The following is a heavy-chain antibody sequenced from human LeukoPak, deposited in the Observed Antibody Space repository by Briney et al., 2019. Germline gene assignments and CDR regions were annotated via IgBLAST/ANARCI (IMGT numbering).Heavy chain of an antibody. CDR3: ARVRDGYNDAYDI. D-gene: IGHD5-24*01. CDR1: GFTFTNYN. Sequence: GASVKVSCKASGFTFTNYNMHRVRQAPGQGLEWMGIINPSGGSTNYAQNFQARVTMTRDTSTSTVYMELSSLRSEDTAVYYCARVRDGYNDAYDIWGQGTMVTVPS. CDR2: INPSGGST. V-gene: IGHV1-46*01. J-gene: IGHJ3*02.